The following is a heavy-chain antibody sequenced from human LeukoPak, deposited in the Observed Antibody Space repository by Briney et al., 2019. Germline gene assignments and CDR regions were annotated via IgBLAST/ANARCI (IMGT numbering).Heavy chain of an antibody. D-gene: IGHD3-9*01. J-gene: IGHJ4*02. CDR2: ISAYNGNT. V-gene: IGHV1-18*01. Sequence: VASVKVSCKASGYTFTNHAMHWVRQAPGQGLEWMGWISAYNGNTNYAQMLQGRVTMTTDTSTSTAYMELRSLRSDDTAVYYCARAPTYYDILTGYYAPANFDYWGQGTLVTVSS. CDR1: GYTFTNHA. CDR3: ARAPTYYDILTGYYAPANFDY.